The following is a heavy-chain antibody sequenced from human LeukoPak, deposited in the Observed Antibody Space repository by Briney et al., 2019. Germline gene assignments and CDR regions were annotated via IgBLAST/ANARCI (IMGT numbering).Heavy chain of an antibody. CDR1: GDSISKNNYC. J-gene: IGHJ5*01. D-gene: IGHD6-19*01. V-gene: IGHV4-39*01. CDR2: FCFGGRT. CDR3: ARRPSSAWWIDS. Sequence: SETPSLTCTVSGDSISKNNYCWGWIRQPPGKGLDWIGTFCFGGRTYYNPSLKSRVTISLDTFKNQFSLKLKSLTASDTAVYYCARRPSSAWWIDSWGQGTLVTGSS.